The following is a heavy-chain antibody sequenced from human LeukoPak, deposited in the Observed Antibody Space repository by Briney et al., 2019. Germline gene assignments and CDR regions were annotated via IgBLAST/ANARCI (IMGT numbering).Heavy chain of an antibody. D-gene: IGHD3-9*01. CDR1: GFTFNTFN. Sequence: GGSLRLSCAASGFTFNTFNMSWVRQAPGKGLEWVSSITSGGDYIYYADSVTGRFTTSRDNAKNSLSLQLNSLRVEDTAVYYCARGHYDVLAASYKWTPDYWGQGTLVTVSS. V-gene: IGHV3-21*01. J-gene: IGHJ4*02. CDR3: ARGHYDVLAASYKWTPDY. CDR2: ITSGGDYI.